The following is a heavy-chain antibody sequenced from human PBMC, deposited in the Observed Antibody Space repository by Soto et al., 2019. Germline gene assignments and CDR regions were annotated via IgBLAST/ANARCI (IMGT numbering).Heavy chain of an antibody. CDR3: AKGGGSARDFDY. V-gene: IGHV3-30*18. CDR1: GFTFGNYG. J-gene: IGHJ4*02. Sequence: GGSLRLSCTGSGFTFGNYGMHWVRQAPGKGLEWVASTSYVGNNKYYADSLKGRFTISRDNSKKMVYLQMTSLGPEDTAVYYCAKGGGSARDFDYWGQGALVTVSS. CDR2: TSYVGNNK. D-gene: IGHD1-26*01.